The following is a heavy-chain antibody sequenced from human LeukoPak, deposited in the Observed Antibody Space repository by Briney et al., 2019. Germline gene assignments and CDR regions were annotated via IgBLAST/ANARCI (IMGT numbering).Heavy chain of an antibody. CDR2: ISYDGRTK. Sequence: PGGSLRLSCAASGFTFSGYGMHWVRRAPGKGLEWVAVISYDGRTKYYADSVKGRFTISRDNSKNTLYLQMNSLRAEDTAVYYCARVSTYSAIDYWGQGTLVTVSS. CDR3: ARVSTYSAIDY. V-gene: IGHV3-30*03. D-gene: IGHD1-26*01. J-gene: IGHJ4*02. CDR1: GFTFSGYG.